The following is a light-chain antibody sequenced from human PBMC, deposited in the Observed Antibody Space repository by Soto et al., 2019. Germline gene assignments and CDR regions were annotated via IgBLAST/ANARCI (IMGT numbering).Light chain of an antibody. J-gene: IGLJ2*01. Sequence: QSALTQPASVSGSPGQSITISCTGTSSDVGGYNYVSWYQQHPGKAPKLMIYDVSNRPSGVSNRFSGSKSGNTASLTISGLLAEGEADYYCSSYTSSRDVVFGGGTKLTVL. V-gene: IGLV2-14*01. CDR1: SSDVGGYNY. CDR2: DVS. CDR3: SSYTSSRDVV.